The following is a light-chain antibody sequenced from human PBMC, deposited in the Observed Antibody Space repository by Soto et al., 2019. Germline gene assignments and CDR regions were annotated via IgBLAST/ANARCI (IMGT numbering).Light chain of an antibody. V-gene: IGKV1-12*01. CDR1: QGISNW. Sequence: DIQMTQSPSSVSASVGDRVSITCRASQGISNWLAWYQQKPGRAPKLLIYTGSRLQSGVQSRFSGTGSGTDFTLTISSMQPEDVETYYCQQANSFPPTFGGGTKVEIK. J-gene: IGKJ4*01. CDR2: TGS. CDR3: QQANSFPPT.